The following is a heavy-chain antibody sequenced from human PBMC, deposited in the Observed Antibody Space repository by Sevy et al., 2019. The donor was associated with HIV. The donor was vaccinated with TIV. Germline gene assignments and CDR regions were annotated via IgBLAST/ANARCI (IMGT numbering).Heavy chain of an antibody. CDR2: ISSSSSYI. D-gene: IGHD3-22*01. CDR3: AREEYYYDSSGYRKTGDAFDI. CDR1: GFTFSSYS. V-gene: IGHV3-21*01. J-gene: IGHJ3*02. Sequence: GGSLRLSCAASGFTFSSYSMNWVHQAPGKGLEWVSSISSSSSYIYYADSVKGRFTISRDNAKNSLYLQMNSLRAEDTAVYYCAREEYYYDSSGYRKTGDAFDIWGQGTMVTVSS.